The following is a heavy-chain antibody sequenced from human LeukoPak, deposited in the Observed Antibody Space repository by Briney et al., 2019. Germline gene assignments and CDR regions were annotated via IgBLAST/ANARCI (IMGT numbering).Heavy chain of an antibody. V-gene: IGHV5-51*03. J-gene: IGHJ4*02. CDR3: ARDRSGNYYNDFHY. CDR2: IYPGNSNT. Sequence: GEPWNFSGQPLGYLLTSNWIAGSGKLQGKGLRWMGIIYPGNSNTKYSPPFQGQVTISVVKSISTAYMQWSSLKAADTAMEYCARDRSGNYYNDFHYWGQGTLVTVSS. CDR1: GYLLTSNW. D-gene: IGHD3-10*01.